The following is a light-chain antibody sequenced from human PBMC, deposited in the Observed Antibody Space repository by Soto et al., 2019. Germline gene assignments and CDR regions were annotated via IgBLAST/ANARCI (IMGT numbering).Light chain of an antibody. CDR2: GAS. V-gene: IGKV3-20*01. CDR1: QSVSSSY. J-gene: IGKJ1*01. CDR3: QQYDSSLWT. Sequence: GLTKYTGTLSFSPGERSTLSCRSSQSVSSSYLAWYQQKPGQAPRLLIYGASSRATGIPDRFSGSGSGTDFTLTISRLEPEDFAVYYCQQYDSSLWTFGQGTNVDIK.